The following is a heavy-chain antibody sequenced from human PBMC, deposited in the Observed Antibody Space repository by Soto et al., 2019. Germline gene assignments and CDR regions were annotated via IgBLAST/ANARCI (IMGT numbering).Heavy chain of an antibody. CDR1: GFTFTSSA. CDR2: IVVGSGNT. J-gene: IGHJ4*02. V-gene: IGHV1-58*02. D-gene: IGHD3-22*01. Sequence: SVKVSCKASGFTFTSSAMQWVRQARGQRLEWIGWIVVGSGNTNYAQKFQERVTITRDMSTSTAYMELSSLRSEDTAVYYCAAGTYYYDSSGYYYYFDYWGQGTLVTVSS. CDR3: AAGTYYYDSSGYYYYFDY.